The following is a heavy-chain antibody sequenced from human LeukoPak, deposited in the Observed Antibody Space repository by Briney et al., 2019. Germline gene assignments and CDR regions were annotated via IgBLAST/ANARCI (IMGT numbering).Heavy chain of an antibody. CDR2: IYYSGST. J-gene: IGHJ6*03. CDR1: GGSISSYY. V-gene: IGHV4-59*12. CDR3: ARSPGAPYFYYYMDV. D-gene: IGHD2-2*01. Sequence: PSETLSLTCTVSGGSISSYYWSWIRQPPGKGLEWIGYIYYSGSTNYNPSLKSRVTMSVDTSKNRFSLKLSSVTAADTAVYYCARSPGAPYFYYYMDVWGKGTTVTVSS.